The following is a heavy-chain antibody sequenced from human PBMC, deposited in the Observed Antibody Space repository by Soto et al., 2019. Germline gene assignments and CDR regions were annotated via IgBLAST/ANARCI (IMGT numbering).Heavy chain of an antibody. Sequence: ASVKVSCKASGYTFTSYYMHWVRQAPGQGLEWMGIINPSGGSTSYAQKFQGRVTMTRDTSTSTVYMELSSLRSEDTAVYYCARDCSSSWYYYYGMDVWGQGTTVTVSS. CDR3: ARDCSSSWYYYYGMDV. CDR1: GYTFTSYY. J-gene: IGHJ6*02. CDR2: INPSGGST. D-gene: IGHD6-13*01. V-gene: IGHV1-46*03.